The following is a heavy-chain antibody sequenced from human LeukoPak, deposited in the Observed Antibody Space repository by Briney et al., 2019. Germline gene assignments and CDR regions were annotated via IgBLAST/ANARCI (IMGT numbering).Heavy chain of an antibody. D-gene: IGHD3/OR15-3a*01. J-gene: IGHJ4*02. CDR1: GFTFSSYG. V-gene: IGHV3-33*06. CDR2: IWYDGSNK. Sequence: GGSMRLSCAASGFTFSSYGMRWVRQAPGKGLEWVAVIWYDGSNKYYADSVKGRFTISRDNSKNTLYLQMNSLRAEDTAVYYCAKDGLGAPFDYWGQGTLVTVSS. CDR3: AKDGLGAPFDY.